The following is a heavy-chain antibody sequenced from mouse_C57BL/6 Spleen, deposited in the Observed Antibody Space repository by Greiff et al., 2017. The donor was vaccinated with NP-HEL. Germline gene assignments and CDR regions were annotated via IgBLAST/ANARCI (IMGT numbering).Heavy chain of an antibody. J-gene: IGHJ4*01. CDR1: GFTFSSYA. D-gene: IGHD2-4*01. CDR2: ISSGGAYL. V-gene: IGHV5-9-1*02. Sequence: EVMLVESGEGLVKPGGSLKLSCAASGFTFSSYAMSWVRQPPEKRLEWVAYISSGGAYLYYADTVKGRFTISRDNARNTLYLQMSSLKSEDTAMYYCTRDRYDYGHYAMDYWGQGTSVTVSS. CDR3: TRDRYDYGHYAMDY.